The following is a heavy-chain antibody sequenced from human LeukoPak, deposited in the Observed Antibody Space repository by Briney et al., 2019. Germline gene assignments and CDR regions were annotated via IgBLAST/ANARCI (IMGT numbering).Heavy chain of an antibody. D-gene: IGHD6-19*01. Sequence: SETLSLTCTVSGGSISSYYWSWIRQPPGKGLEWIGYIYYSGSTNYNPSLKSRVTISIITSKNQFSLKLRSVTATDTALYYCARRIAVTGSFDYWGQGTLVTVSS. V-gene: IGHV4-59*08. CDR2: IYYSGST. CDR3: ARRIAVTGSFDY. J-gene: IGHJ4*02. CDR1: GGSISSYY.